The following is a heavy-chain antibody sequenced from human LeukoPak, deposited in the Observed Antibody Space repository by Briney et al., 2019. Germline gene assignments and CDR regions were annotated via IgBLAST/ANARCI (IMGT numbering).Heavy chain of an antibody. V-gene: IGHV3-15*01. CDR2: IKSKTDGGTT. J-gene: IGHJ4*02. CDR1: GFTFSNAW. CDR3: RRGIVVVPGQTDY. D-gene: IGHD2-2*01. Sequence: GGALRLSCAASGFTFSNAWMSWVRQAPGKGLEWVGRIKSKTDGGTTDYAAPVKGRFTISRDDSKNTLYLQMNSLKTEDTAVYYCRRGIVVVPGQTDYWGQGTLVTVSS.